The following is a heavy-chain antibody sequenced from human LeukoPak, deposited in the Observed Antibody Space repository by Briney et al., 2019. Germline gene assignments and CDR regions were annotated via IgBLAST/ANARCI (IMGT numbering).Heavy chain of an antibody. CDR3: ARQGRGYGGNSDY. V-gene: IGHV4-39*01. CDR1: GGSISDNDYS. J-gene: IGHJ4*02. Sequence: SETLSLTCNVSGGSISDNDYSWDWIRQPPGKGLEWMGCIHYSGTTYSNPSLKSRISISVDTSKNQFSLKLSSVTAADTAVYYCARQGRGYGGNSDYWGQGTLVTVSS. D-gene: IGHD4-23*01. CDR2: IHYSGTT.